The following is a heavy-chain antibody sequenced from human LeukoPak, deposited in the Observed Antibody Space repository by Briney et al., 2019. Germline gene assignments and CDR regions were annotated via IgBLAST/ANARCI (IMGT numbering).Heavy chain of an antibody. CDR1: GGSISSSSYY. CDR3: ASLPSASAVAGPNHFDY. Sequence: SETLSLTCTVSGGSISSSSYYWGWIRQPPGKGLEWIGSIYYSGSTYYNPSLKSRVTISVDTSKNQFSLKLSSVTAADTAVYYCASLPSASAVAGPNHFDYWGQGTLVTVSS. V-gene: IGHV4-39*01. CDR2: IYYSGST. D-gene: IGHD6-19*01. J-gene: IGHJ4*02.